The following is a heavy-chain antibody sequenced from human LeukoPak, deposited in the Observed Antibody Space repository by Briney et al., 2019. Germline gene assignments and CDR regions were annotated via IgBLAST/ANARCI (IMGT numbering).Heavy chain of an antibody. CDR2: IYPGDSDT. J-gene: IGHJ3*02. CDR1: GYSFTSYW. V-gene: IGHV5-51*01. CDR3: ARGRGCITMTAEKQTCAFDI. Sequence: GESLKISCKGSGYSFTSYWIGWARQMPGKGLEWMGIIYPGDSDTRYSPSFQGQVTISADKSISTAYLQWSSLKASDTAMYYCARGRGCITMTAEKQTCAFDIWGQGTMVTVSS. D-gene: IGHD3-22*01.